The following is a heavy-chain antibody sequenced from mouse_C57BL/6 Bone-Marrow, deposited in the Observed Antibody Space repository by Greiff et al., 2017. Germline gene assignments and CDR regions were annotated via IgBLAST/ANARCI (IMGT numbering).Heavy chain of an antibody. CDR2: ISAGGSYT. CDR3: ARGETATFAY. J-gene: IGHJ3*01. Sequence: EVKLMESGGGLVKPGGSLKLSCAASGFTFSSYAMSWVRQTPEKRLEWVATISAGGSYTYYPDNVKGRFTISRDNAKNHLYLQMSHLKSEDAAMYYCARGETATFAYWGKGTLVTVSA. CDR1: GFTFSSYA. V-gene: IGHV5-4*03. D-gene: IGHD3-2*01.